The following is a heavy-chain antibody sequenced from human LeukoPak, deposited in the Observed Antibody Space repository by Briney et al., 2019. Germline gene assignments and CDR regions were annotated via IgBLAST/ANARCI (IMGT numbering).Heavy chain of an antibody. CDR3: ARDSVAHYYGSGSYSY. J-gene: IGHJ4*02. V-gene: IGHV3-21*01. D-gene: IGHD3-10*01. Sequence: GGSLRLSCAASGFTFSSYSMNWVRQAPGKGLEWVSSISSSSSYIYYADSVKGRFTISRDNAKNSLYLQMNSLRAEDTAVYYCARDSVAHYYGSGSYSYWGQGTLVTVSS. CDR1: GFTFSSYS. CDR2: ISSSSSYI.